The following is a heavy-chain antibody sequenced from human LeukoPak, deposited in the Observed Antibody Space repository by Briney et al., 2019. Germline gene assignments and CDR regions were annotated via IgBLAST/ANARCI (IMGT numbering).Heavy chain of an antibody. D-gene: IGHD3-22*01. CDR2: IYYSGST. CDR3: ARSRSGSNYFDY. CDR1: GGSISSYY. Sequence: SETLSLTCTVSGGSISSYYWSWIRQPPGEGLEWIGYIYYSGSTNYNPSLKSRVTISVDTSKNQFSLKLSSVTAADTAVYYCARSRSGSNYFDYWGQGTLVTVSS. V-gene: IGHV4-59*01. J-gene: IGHJ4*02.